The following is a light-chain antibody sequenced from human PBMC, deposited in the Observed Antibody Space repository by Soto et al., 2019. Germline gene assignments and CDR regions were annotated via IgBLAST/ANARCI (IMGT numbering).Light chain of an antibody. CDR3: AAWDDSLNGPV. CDR1: SSNIGNNA. CDR2: YHD. Sequence: QSVLTPPHSVSDAPRQRVTISCSGSSSNIGNNAVNWYQQLPGKAPKLLIYYHDLLPSGFSDRFSGSKSGTSASLANSGVQSECEAGYYCAAWDDSLNGPVFGGGTKLTVL. V-gene: IGLV1-36*01. J-gene: IGLJ2*01.